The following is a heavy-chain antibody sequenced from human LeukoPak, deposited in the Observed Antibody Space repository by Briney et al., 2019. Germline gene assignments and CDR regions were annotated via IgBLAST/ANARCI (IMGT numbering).Heavy chain of an antibody. D-gene: IGHD3-9*01. V-gene: IGHV4-59*01. CDR2: IYYSGST. CDR3: ARGAGYFDWLFYDY. J-gene: IGHJ4*02. Sequence: NPSETLSLTCTASGGSISSYYWSWIRQPPGKGLEWIGYIYYSGSTNYNPSLKSRVTISVDTSKNQFSLKLSSVTAADTAVYYCARGAGYFDWLFYDYWGQGTLVTVSS. CDR1: GGSISSYY.